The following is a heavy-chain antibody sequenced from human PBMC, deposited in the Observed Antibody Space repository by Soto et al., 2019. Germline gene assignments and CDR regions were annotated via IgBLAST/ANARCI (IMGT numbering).Heavy chain of an antibody. CDR1: GGSISSGGYY. J-gene: IGHJ5*02. Sequence: PSETLSLTCTVSGGSISSGGYYWSWIRQHPGEGLEWIGYIYYSGSTYYNPSLKSRVTISVDTSKNQFSLKLSSVTAADTAVYYCARAEDYGGNSGWFDPWGQGTLVTVSS. D-gene: IGHD4-17*01. CDR3: ARAEDYGGNSGWFDP. CDR2: IYYSGST. V-gene: IGHV4-31*03.